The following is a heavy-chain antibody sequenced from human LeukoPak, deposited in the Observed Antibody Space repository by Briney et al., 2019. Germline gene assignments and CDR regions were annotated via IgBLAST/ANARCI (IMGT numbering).Heavy chain of an antibody. J-gene: IGHJ6*03. CDR1: GGSIRSYY. CDR3: ARIRARITMVRGVTLAHMDV. D-gene: IGHD3-10*01. V-gene: IGHV4-59*08. CDR2: IYYSGST. Sequence: SETLSLTCTVSGGSIRSYYWSWIRQPPGKGLEWIGYIYYSGSTNYNPSLKSRVTISVDTSKNQFSLKLSSVTAADTAVYYCARIRARITMVRGVTLAHMDVWGKGTTVTVSS.